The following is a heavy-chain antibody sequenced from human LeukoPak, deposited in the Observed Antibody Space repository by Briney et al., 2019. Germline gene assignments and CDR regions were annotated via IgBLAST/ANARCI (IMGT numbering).Heavy chain of an antibody. CDR3: ARHVSSGYYLDAFDI. D-gene: IGHD3-22*01. J-gene: IGHJ3*02. Sequence: SETLSLTCTVSGGCISSSSYYWGWIGQPPGKGLEWIGSIYYSGSTYYNPALKRRVTISVDTSKNQFSLKLSSVTAADTAVYYCARHVSSGYYLDAFDIWGQGTMVTVSS. CDR2: IYYSGST. V-gene: IGHV4-39*01. CDR1: GGCISSSSYY.